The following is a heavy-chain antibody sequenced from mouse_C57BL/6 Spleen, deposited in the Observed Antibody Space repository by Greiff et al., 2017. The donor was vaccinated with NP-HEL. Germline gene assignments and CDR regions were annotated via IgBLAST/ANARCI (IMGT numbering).Heavy chain of an antibody. J-gene: IGHJ4*01. D-gene: IGHD1-1*01. Sequence: EVKLVESGGGLVKPGGSLKLSCAASGFTFSDYGMHWVRQAPEKGLEWVAYISSGSSTIYYADTVKGRFTISRDNAKNTLFLQMTSLRSEDTAMYYCARPDYYGSRVSYYYAMDYWGQGTSVTVSS. CDR2: ISSGSSTI. CDR1: GFTFSDYG. CDR3: ARPDYYGSRVSYYYAMDY. V-gene: IGHV5-17*01.